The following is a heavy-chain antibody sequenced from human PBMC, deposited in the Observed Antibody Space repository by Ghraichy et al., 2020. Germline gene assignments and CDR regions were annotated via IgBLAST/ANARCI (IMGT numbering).Heavy chain of an antibody. J-gene: IGHJ4*02. Sequence: SLRLSCEASGFTFRSYSMNWVRQAPGEGLEWISYISSGIIYYADSVKGRFTISRDNAKNSLYLQMNSLRAEDTAVYYCARSRAVVVTAQYYLDWWGQGTLVTVSA. CDR1: GFTFRSYS. CDR2: ISSGII. V-gene: IGHV3-48*01. D-gene: IGHD2-21*02. CDR3: ARSRAVVVTAQYYLDW.